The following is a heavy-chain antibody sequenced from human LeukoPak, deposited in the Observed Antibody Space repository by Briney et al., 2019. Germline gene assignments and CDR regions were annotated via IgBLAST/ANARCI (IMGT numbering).Heavy chain of an antibody. Sequence: PGGSLRLSCAASGFIFNTYVMHWVRQAPGKGLEWLAFIRYDGSNKNYADSVKGRFTISRDNAKNSLYLQMNSLRDEDTAVYYCARGGGSGRWGSAFDMWGQGTMVTVSS. CDR1: GFIFNTYV. V-gene: IGHV3-30*02. CDR3: ARGGGSGRWGSAFDM. J-gene: IGHJ3*02. D-gene: IGHD6-19*01. CDR2: IRYDGSNK.